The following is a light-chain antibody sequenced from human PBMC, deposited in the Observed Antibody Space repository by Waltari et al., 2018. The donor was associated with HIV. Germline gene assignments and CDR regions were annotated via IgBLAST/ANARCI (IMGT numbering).Light chain of an antibody. V-gene: IGLV3-16*01. CDR2: KDT. J-gene: IGLJ7*01. Sequence: SYELTQPPSVSVSLGQMAKITCSGEALPKKYVFWYQQKSGQFPVLVIYKDTERPSGIPERFSGSRSGTIVTLTIRGVQAEDEADYYCLSTDISGSYLVFGGGTQLTVL. CDR1: ALPKKY. CDR3: LSTDISGSYLV.